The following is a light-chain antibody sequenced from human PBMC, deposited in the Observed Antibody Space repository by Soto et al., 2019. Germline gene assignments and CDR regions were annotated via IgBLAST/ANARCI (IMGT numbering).Light chain of an antibody. CDR2: KAS. CDR3: QQYNTYPWT. J-gene: IGKJ1*01. V-gene: IGKV1-5*03. CDR1: QTISNW. Sequence: DIQMTQSPSTLSASVGDRVTITCRASQTISNWLAWYQQKPGKAPHLLIYKASSLERGIPSRFSGSEFGTEFTLTISSLQPDDFATYYCQQYNTYPWTLGQGTKVEIK.